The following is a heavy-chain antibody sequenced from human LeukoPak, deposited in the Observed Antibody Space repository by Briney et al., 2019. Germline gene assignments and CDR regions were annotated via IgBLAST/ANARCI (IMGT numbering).Heavy chain of an antibody. J-gene: IGHJ4*02. CDR2: IWYDGSNK. V-gene: IGHV3-30*02. CDR1: GFTFSSYG. D-gene: IGHD2-2*01. Sequence: GGSLRLSCAASGFTFSSYGMHWVRQAPGKGLEWVAVIWYDGSNKYYADSVKGRFTISRDNSKNTLYLQMNSLRAEDTAVYYCAKDLFAYIVVVPAAIPGDYWGQGTLVTVSS. CDR3: AKDLFAYIVVVPAAIPGDY.